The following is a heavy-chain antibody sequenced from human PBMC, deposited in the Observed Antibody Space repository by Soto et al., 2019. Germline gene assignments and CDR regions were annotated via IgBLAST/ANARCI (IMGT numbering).Heavy chain of an antibody. Sequence: SETLSLTCAVSGGSISSSNWWSWVRQPPGKGLEWIGEIYHSGSTNYNPSLKSRVTISVDTSKNQFSLKLSSVTAADTAVYYCARERDRGYYYYGMDVWGQGTTVTVSS. CDR2: IYHSGST. D-gene: IGHD2-21*02. V-gene: IGHV4-4*02. CDR1: GGSISSSNW. CDR3: ARERDRGYYYYGMDV. J-gene: IGHJ6*02.